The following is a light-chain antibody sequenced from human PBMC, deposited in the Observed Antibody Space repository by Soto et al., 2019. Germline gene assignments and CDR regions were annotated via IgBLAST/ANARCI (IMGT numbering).Light chain of an antibody. J-gene: IGKJ3*01. V-gene: IGKV3-11*01. CDR3: QQPYRFP. CDR1: QSVGNN. Sequence: EIVLTQSPATLSLSPGERATLSCRASQSVGNNLAWYQQKLGQAPRLLIYDASNRATGIPARFRGSGSGTDFTLTISSLEPEDFAIYYCQQPYRFPFGPGTKVDIK. CDR2: DAS.